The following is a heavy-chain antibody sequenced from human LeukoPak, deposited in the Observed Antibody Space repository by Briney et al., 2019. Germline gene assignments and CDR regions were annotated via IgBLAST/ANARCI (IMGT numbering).Heavy chain of an antibody. CDR1: GGSISSYY. V-gene: IGHV4-59*08. J-gene: IGHJ4*02. CDR3: ARHSHSSSWYEPLDY. Sequence: SETLPLTCTVSGGSISSYYWSWIRQPPGKGLEWIGYIYYSGSTNYNPSLKSRVTISVDTSKNQFSLKLSSVTAADTAVYYCARHSHSSSWYEPLDYWGQGTLVTVSS. D-gene: IGHD6-13*01. CDR2: IYYSGST.